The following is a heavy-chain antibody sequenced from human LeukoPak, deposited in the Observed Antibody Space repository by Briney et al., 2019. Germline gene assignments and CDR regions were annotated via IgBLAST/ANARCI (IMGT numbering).Heavy chain of an antibody. Sequence: SETVPLICAVYGGSFSGYYWSWIRQPPGKGLEWIGEINHSGSTNYNPSLKSRVAISVDTSKNQFSLRLISVTAADTAVYHCARGPRRAAAAPEYWGQGTLVSVSS. V-gene: IGHV4-34*01. CDR1: GGSFSGYY. J-gene: IGHJ4*02. CDR3: ARGPRRAAAAPEY. CDR2: INHSGST. D-gene: IGHD6-13*01.